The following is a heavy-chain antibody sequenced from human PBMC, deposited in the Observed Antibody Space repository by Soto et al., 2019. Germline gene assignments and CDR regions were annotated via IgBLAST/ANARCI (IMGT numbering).Heavy chain of an antibody. D-gene: IGHD6-19*01. Sequence: DVQLLESGGGVVQSGGSLRLSCSASGFAFSDYSMHWVRQAPGNGPEWVSAISGGGGNTYYACSVNVRFTISRDNSRNTLYLQMHSLRDDDTALSYGAKETYGSGWTLDSWGQGTRATVSS. CDR2: ISGGGGNT. CDR3: AKETYGSGWTLDS. J-gene: IGHJ4*02. V-gene: IGHV3-23*01. CDR1: GFAFSDYS.